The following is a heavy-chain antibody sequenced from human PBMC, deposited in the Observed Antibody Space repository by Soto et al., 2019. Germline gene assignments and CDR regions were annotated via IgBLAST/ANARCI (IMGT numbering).Heavy chain of an antibody. V-gene: IGHV3-64*01. CDR2: ISSNGGST. Sequence: GGSLRLSCAASGFTFSSYAMHWVRQAPGKGLEYVSAISSNGGSTYYANSVKGRFTISRDNSKNTLYLQMGSLRADDMAVYYCAREGYCSSTSCYSFDYWGQGTLVTVCS. D-gene: IGHD2-2*01. CDR1: GFTFSSYA. CDR3: AREGYCSSTSCYSFDY. J-gene: IGHJ4*02.